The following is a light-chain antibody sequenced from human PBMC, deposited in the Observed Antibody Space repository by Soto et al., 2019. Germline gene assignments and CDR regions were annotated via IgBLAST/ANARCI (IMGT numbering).Light chain of an antibody. CDR3: QQYKNWPWT. J-gene: IGKJ5*01. Sequence: EIVLTQSPGTLSLSPGERATLSCRASQSVSNNYLAWYQQKPGQAPRLLIYGASNRATGIPDRFSGSGSGTEFTLTISSLQSEDCAVYYCQQYKNWPWTFGQGTRLEIK. CDR1: QSVSNN. V-gene: IGKV3D-15*01. CDR2: GAS.